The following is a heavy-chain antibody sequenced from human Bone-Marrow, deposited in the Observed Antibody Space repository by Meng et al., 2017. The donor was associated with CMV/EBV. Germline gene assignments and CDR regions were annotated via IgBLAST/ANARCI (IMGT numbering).Heavy chain of an antibody. Sequence: ASVKVSCKASGYTFTDYFIHWVRQAPGQGLEWVGWINPKRDDTRLAQKFQGRVTLTGDTSTSTVYMELRSLRSEDTAVYYCARDKNYDFWSGYSKWFDPWGQGTLVTVSS. CDR3: ARDKNYDFWSGYSKWFDP. J-gene: IGHJ5*02. D-gene: IGHD3-3*01. CDR1: GYTFTDYF. CDR2: INPKRDDT. V-gene: IGHV1-2*02.